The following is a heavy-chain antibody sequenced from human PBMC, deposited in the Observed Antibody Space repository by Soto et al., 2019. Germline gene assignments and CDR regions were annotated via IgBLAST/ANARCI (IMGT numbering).Heavy chain of an antibody. D-gene: IGHD3-10*01. CDR1: GFTFSSYS. J-gene: IGHJ6*03. CDR3: AREGGGKLWFGENHYYYYMDV. V-gene: IGHV3-21*01. Sequence: EVQLVESGGGLVKPGGSLRLSCAASGFTFSSYSMNWVRQAPGKGLEWVSSISSSSSYIYYADSVKGRFTISRDNAKNSLYLQMDSLRAEDAGVYYCAREGGGKLWFGENHYYYYMDVWGKGTTVTVSS. CDR2: ISSSSSYI.